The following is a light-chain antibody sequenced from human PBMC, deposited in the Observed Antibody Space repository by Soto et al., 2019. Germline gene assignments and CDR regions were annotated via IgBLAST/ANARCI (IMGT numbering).Light chain of an antibody. CDR2: GAS. J-gene: IGKJ1*01. V-gene: IGKV3D-20*02. CDR1: QNINSDY. CDR3: QQRSNWPRT. Sequence: EIVLTQSPGTLSLSPGERATLSCRASQNINSDYFAWYQQKPGQAPRLLIFGASTRATGIPDRVSGSGSGTDFTLTISSLEPEDFAVYYCQQRSNWPRTFGQGTKVDIK.